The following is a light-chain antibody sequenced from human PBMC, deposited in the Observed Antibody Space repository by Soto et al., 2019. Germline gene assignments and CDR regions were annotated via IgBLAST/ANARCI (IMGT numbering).Light chain of an antibody. J-gene: IGKJ1*01. CDR3: QQYDKWPTWT. V-gene: IGKV3-20*01. Sequence: EFVLTQSPGTLSLSPGERATLSCRASQTVRNNYLAWYQQKPGQAPRLLIYDASSRATGIPDRFSGGGSGTDFTLTISRLEPEDFAVYYCQQYDKWPTWTFGQGTKVDIK. CDR2: DAS. CDR1: QTVRNNY.